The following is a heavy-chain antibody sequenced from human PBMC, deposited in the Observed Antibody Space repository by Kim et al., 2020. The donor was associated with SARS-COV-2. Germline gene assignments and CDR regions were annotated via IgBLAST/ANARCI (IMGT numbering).Heavy chain of an antibody. CDR3: AGAMVRGVIITGGMDV. D-gene: IGHD3-10*01. Sequence: DSGKGRFTISRDNSQNTLDLQRNSLRAEDTAVYYCAGAMVRGVIITGGMDVWGQGTTVTVSS. J-gene: IGHJ6*02. V-gene: IGHV3-53*01.